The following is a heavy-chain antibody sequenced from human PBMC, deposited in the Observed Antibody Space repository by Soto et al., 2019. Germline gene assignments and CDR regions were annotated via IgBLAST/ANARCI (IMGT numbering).Heavy chain of an antibody. CDR2: ISGDSGSS. J-gene: IGHJ3*01. CDR1: GFTLEAYS. CDR3: TRRRSARPGFDAFDL. Sequence: GGSLRLSCAASGFTLEAYSLHWVRQLPGKGLEWVAGISGDSGSSGYADSVRGRFTVSRDNAKNSLFLQMSSLSPEDTALYYCTRRRSARPGFDAFDLWGQGTMVTVSS. V-gene: IGHV3-9*01.